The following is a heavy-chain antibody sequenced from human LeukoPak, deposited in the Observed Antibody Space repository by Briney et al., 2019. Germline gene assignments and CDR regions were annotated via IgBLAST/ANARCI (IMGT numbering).Heavy chain of an antibody. CDR2: IIPILGIA. CDR1: GGTFSSYA. CDR3: ARDYGGNLRYFDL. J-gene: IGHJ2*01. D-gene: IGHD4-17*01. V-gene: IGHV1-69*04. Sequence: SVKVSCTASGGTFSSYAISWVRQAPGQGLEWMGRIIPILGIANYAQKFQGRVTITADKSTSTAYMELSSLRSEDTAVYYCARDYGGNLRYFDLWGRGTLVTVSS.